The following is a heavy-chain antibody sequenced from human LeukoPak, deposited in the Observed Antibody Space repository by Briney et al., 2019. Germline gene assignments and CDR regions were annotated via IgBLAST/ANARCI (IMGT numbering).Heavy chain of an antibody. Sequence: GGSLRLSCAASGFTFGGFSMNWVRQVPGKGLEWVSYISSGSSATYYADSVKGRFTISRDNAKNSLYLQMSSLRDEDTAVYYCARSRTGNYFDSWGQGTLVTVSS. D-gene: IGHD2-8*02. J-gene: IGHJ4*02. V-gene: IGHV3-48*02. CDR1: GFTFGGFS. CDR2: ISSGSSAT. CDR3: ARSRTGNYFDS.